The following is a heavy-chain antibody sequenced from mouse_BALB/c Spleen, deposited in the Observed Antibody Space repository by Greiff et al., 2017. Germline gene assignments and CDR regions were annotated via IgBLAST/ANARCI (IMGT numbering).Heavy chain of an antibody. D-gene: IGHD1-1*01. Sequence: EVKLMESGGGLVKPGGSLKLSCAASGFTFSSYAMSWVRQSPEKRLEWVAEISSGGSYTYYPDTVTGRFTISRDNAKNTLYLEMSSLRSEDTAMYYCARDDYGLDYWGQGTTLTVSS. V-gene: IGHV5-9-4*01. CDR3: ARDDYGLDY. CDR1: GFTFSSYA. J-gene: IGHJ2*01. CDR2: ISSGGSYT.